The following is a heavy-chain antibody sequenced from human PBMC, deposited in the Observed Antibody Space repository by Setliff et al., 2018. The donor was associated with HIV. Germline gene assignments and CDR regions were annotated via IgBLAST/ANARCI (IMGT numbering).Heavy chain of an antibody. CDR3: AREKSPGAEYFPH. Sequence: PGGSLRLSCVTSGFTFTDYAMTRVRQAPGEGLQYVSAPSGSGGITYYADSVKGRFTLFRDTSKDTLYLQMISLKDEDTAVYYCAREKSPGAEYFPHWGQGTLVTVSS. CDR1: GFTFTDYA. CDR2: PSGSGGIT. J-gene: IGHJ1*01. V-gene: IGHV3-23*01.